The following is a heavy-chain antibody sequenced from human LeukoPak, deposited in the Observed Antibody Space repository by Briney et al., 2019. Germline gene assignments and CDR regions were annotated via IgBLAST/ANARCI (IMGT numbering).Heavy chain of an antibody. D-gene: IGHD1-20*01. V-gene: IGHV4-39*01. CDR3: ARLAPVWFDY. Sequence: SSETLSLTCTVSGDSISSSRYSLGWIRQPPGKGLEWIGIIHYTGSTYYNPSLKSRVTMPVDTSKNQLSLELTSVTAADTAVYYCARLAPVWFDYWGQGTLVTVSS. J-gene: IGHJ4*02. CDR1: GDSISSSRYS. CDR2: IHYTGST.